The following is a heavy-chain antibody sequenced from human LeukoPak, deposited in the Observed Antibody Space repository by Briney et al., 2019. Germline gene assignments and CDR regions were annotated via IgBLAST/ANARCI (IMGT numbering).Heavy chain of an antibody. V-gene: IGHV3-7*01. D-gene: IGHD6-19*01. CDR1: GFAFSSYW. Sequence: GGSLRLSCAASGFAFSSYWMSWVRQAPGKGLEWVANIKQDGSEKYYVDSVKGRFTISRDNAKNSLYLQMNSLRAEDTAVYYCARDCSPLGGWYDDWGQGTLVTVSS. J-gene: IGHJ4*02. CDR3: ARDCSPLGGWYDD. CDR2: IKQDGSEK.